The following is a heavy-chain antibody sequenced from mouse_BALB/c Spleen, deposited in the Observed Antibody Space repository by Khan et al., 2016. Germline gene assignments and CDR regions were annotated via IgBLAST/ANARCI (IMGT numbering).Heavy chain of an antibody. Sequence: QIQLVQSGPELKKPGETVKISCKASGYTFTNYGMNWVKQAPGKGLEWMGWINTNTGEPKYAEEFKGRFVFSLETSASTAYLQINNLKNEDTATYCCATNGYYHAMDYWGQGTSVTVSS. CDR3: ATNGYYHAMDY. V-gene: IGHV9-3*02. CDR1: GYTFTNYG. J-gene: IGHJ4*01. CDR2: INTNTGEP.